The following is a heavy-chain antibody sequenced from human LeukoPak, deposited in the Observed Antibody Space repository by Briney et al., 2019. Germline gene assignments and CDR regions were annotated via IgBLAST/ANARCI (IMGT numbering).Heavy chain of an antibody. CDR1: GFTFSSYG. V-gene: IGHV3-30*18. Sequence: GGSLRLSCAASGFTFSSYGMHWVRQAPGKGLEWVAVISYDGSNKYYADSVKGRFTTSRDNSKNTLYLQMNSLRAEDTAVYYCAKDRIPLLMGTGFDYWGQGTLVTVSS. CDR3: AKDRIPLLMGTGFDY. CDR2: ISYDGSNK. J-gene: IGHJ4*02. D-gene: IGHD3-10*01.